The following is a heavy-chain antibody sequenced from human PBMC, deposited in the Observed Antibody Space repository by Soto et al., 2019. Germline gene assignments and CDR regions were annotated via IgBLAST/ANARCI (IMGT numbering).Heavy chain of an antibody. CDR1: GGSISSGGYY. D-gene: IGHD3-10*01. V-gene: IGHV4-31*03. CDR2: IYYSGST. Sequence: SETLSLTCTVSGGSISSGGYYWSWIRQHPGKGLEWIGYIYYSGSTYYNPSLKSRVTISVDTSKNQFSLKLSSVTAADTAVYYCVLCRGSGFNWFDPWGQGTLVTVS. CDR3: VLCRGSGFNWFDP. J-gene: IGHJ5*02.